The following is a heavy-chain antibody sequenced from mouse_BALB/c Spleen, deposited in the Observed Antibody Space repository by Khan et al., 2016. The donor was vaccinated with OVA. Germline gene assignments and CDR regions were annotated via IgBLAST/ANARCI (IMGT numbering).Heavy chain of an antibody. V-gene: IGHV1-9*01. CDR3: ARSEVTGPRAWFAY. J-gene: IGHJ3*01. Sequence: QVQLKESGAELMKPGASVKISCKATGYTFSSYWIEWVKQRPGHGLEWIGEILPRSGSTNYNEKFKGKATFTADTSSNTAYMQLTRLTSEDSAGSYCARSEVTGPRAWFAYWGQGTLVTVAA. CDR1: GYTFSSYW. D-gene: IGHD4-1*01. CDR2: ILPRSGST.